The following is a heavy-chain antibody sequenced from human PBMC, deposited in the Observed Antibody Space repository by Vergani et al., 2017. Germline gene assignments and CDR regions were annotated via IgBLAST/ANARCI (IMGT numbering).Heavy chain of an antibody. J-gene: IGHJ4*02. Sequence: QVQLQESGPGLVKPSQILSLTCTVSGGSISSGSYYWSWIRQPAGKGLEWIGRIYTSGSTNYNPSLKSRVTISVDTSKNQFSLKLSSVTAADPAVYFCARSARTVAGTVFDYWGQGTLVTVSS. CDR2: IYTSGST. V-gene: IGHV4-61*02. CDR1: GGSISSGSYY. CDR3: ARSARTVAGTVFDY. D-gene: IGHD6-19*01.